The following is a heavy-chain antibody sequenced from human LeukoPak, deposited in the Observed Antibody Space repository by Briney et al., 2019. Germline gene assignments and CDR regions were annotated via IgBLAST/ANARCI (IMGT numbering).Heavy chain of an antibody. D-gene: IGHD6-13*01. CDR3: ARRAATGSNALDY. CDR1: GFGFSNYD. V-gene: IGHV3-33*01. J-gene: IGHJ4*02. CDR2: IWYDGSNK. Sequence: GKSLRLSCAASGFGFSNYDMHWVRQAPGKGLEWVALIWYDGSNKYYADSVKGRFTISRDNSKNTLSLQMNSLRAEDTAVYYCARRAATGSNALDYWGQGTLVTVSS.